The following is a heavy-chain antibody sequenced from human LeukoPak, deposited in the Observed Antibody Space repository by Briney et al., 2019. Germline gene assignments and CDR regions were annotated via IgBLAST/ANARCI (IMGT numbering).Heavy chain of an antibody. CDR2: INHSGST. D-gene: IGHD3-10*01. CDR1: GGSFSGYY. CDR3: ARLPTPYYYGSGHYYMDV. Sequence: PSETLSLTCAVYGGSFSGYYWSWIRQPPGKGLEWIGEINHSGSTNYNPSLKSRVTISVDTSKNQFSLKLSSVTAADTAVYYCARLPTPYYYGSGHYYMDVWGEGTTVTISS. J-gene: IGHJ6*03. V-gene: IGHV4-34*01.